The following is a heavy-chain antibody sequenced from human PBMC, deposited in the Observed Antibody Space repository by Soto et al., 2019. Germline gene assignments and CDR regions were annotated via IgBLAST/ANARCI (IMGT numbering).Heavy chain of an antibody. CDR2: INHSGST. CDR3: ARGSFHDSGDPDPPFDY. CDR1: GGSFSGYY. D-gene: IGHD4-17*01. J-gene: IGHJ4*02. Sequence: SETLSLTCAVYGGSFSGYYWSWIRQPPGKGLEWMGEINHSGSTNYNPSIKSRVTISVVTSKNQFSLKLSSVTAADTAVYYCARGSFHDSGDPDPPFDYWGQGTLVTVSS. V-gene: IGHV4-34*01.